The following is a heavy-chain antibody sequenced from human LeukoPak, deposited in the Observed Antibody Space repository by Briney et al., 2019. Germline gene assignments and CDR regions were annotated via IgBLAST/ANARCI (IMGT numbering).Heavy chain of an antibody. CDR1: GFTFSSYA. J-gene: IGHJ4*02. CDR2: ISGSGGST. D-gene: IGHD3-22*01. Sequence: GGSLRLSCAASGFTFSSYAMSWVCQAPGKGLEWVSAISGSGGSTYYADSVKGRFTISRDNSKNTLYLQMNSLRAEDTAVYYCAKDSSGYSSHFDYWGQGTLVTVSS. CDR3: AKDSSGYSSHFDY. V-gene: IGHV3-23*01.